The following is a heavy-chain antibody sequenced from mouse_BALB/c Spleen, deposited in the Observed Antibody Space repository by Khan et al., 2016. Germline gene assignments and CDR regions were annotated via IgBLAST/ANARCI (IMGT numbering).Heavy chain of an antibody. D-gene: IGHD2-14*01. V-gene: IGHV1-61*01. CDR2: IDPSDSET. CDR3: SRGVRRRSYCFDC. J-gene: IGHJ2*01. Sequence: QVQLQQPGAELVRPGASVKLSCKASGYTFTSYWMNWVKQRPGQGLEWIGMIDPSDSETHYNQMFTDKATLTVDKSSSTAYMQLSSRTSEDSAGYYCSRGVRRRSYCFDCGGQGTTLTVSS. CDR1: GYTFTSYW.